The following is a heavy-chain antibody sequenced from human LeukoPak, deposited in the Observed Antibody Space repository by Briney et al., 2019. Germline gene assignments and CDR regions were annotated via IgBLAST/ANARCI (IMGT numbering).Heavy chain of an antibody. Sequence: SETLSLTCTVSGGSISSSSYFWGWIRQPPGKGLEWIGSIHYSGSTNYNPSLKSRVTISVDTSKNQFSLKLSSVTAADTAVYYCARGYCSGGSCYSYYYYNYMDVWGKGTTVTVSS. CDR2: IHYSGST. J-gene: IGHJ6*03. CDR1: GGSISSSSYF. V-gene: IGHV4-39*07. CDR3: ARGYCSGGSCYSYYYYNYMDV. D-gene: IGHD2-15*01.